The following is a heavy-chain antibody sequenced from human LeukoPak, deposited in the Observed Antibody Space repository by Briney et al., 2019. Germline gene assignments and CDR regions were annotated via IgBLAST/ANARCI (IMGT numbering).Heavy chain of an antibody. CDR2: INHSGST. Sequence: SETLSLTCAVYGGSFSGYYWSWIRQPPGKGLEWIGEINHSGSTNYNPSLKSRVTISVDTSKNQFSLKLSSVTAADTAVYYCAGELLLWFGELSEKWGQGTLVTVSS. J-gene: IGHJ4*02. D-gene: IGHD3-10*01. CDR3: AGELLLWFGELSEK. CDR1: GGSFSGYY. V-gene: IGHV4-34*01.